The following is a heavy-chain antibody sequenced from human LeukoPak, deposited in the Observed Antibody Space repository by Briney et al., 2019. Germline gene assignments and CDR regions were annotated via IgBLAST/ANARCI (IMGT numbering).Heavy chain of an antibody. Sequence: ASVKVSCKASGYTFTSYGISWVRQAPGQGLEWMGWISAYNGNTNYAQKLQGRVTMTTDTSTSTAYMKLRSLRSDDTAVYYCARGPLLRYFDWLPRHFNYWGQGTLVTVSS. CDR1: GYTFTSYG. J-gene: IGHJ4*02. CDR3: ARGPLLRYFDWLPRHFNY. D-gene: IGHD3-9*01. V-gene: IGHV1-18*01. CDR2: ISAYNGNT.